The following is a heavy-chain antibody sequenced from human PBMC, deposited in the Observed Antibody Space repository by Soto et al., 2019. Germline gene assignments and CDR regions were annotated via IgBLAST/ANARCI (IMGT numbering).Heavy chain of an antibody. CDR3: ARDPREIEDIVVVVAPTTNYWFDP. CDR1: GGTFSSYA. CDR2: IIPIFGTA. J-gene: IGHJ5*02. D-gene: IGHD2-15*01. V-gene: IGHV1-69*01. Sequence: QVQLVQSGAEVKKPGSSVKVSCKASGGTFSSYAISWVRQAPGQGLEWMGGIIPIFGTANYAQKFQGRVTITADESTSTAYMELSSLRSEDTALYYCARDPREIEDIVVVVAPTTNYWFDPWGQGTLVTVSS.